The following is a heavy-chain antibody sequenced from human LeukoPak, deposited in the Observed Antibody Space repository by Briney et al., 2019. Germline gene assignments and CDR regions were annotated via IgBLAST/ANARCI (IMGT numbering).Heavy chain of an antibody. Sequence: ASVKVSCKASGYTFTGYYMHWARQAPGQGLEWMGWINPNSGGTNYAQKFQGRVTMTRDTSISTAYMELSRLRSDDTAVYYCAGTTVTSVWYYGMDVWGQGTTVTVSS. CDR1: GYTFTGYY. J-gene: IGHJ6*02. V-gene: IGHV1-2*02. CDR2: INPNSGGT. CDR3: AGTTVTSVWYYGMDV. D-gene: IGHD4-17*01.